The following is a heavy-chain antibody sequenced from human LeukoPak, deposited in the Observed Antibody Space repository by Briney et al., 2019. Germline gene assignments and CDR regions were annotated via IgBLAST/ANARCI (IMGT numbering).Heavy chain of an antibody. J-gene: IGHJ4*02. CDR3: VRDNPRCCGVVPVKIDDY. CDR2: ISHDSGIK. CDR1: GFTFSNAW. V-gene: IGHV3-48*01. Sequence: GGSLRLSCAASGFTFSNAWMSWVRQAPGKGLEWIAYISHDSGIKYYADSVRGRFTISRDNAKSSLYLQMHSLRAEDTAVYYCVRDNPRCCGVVPVKIDDYWGQGTLVTVSS. D-gene: IGHD2-15*01.